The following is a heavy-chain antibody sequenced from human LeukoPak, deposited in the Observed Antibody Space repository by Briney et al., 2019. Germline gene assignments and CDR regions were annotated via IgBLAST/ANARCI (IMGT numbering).Heavy chain of an antibody. J-gene: IGHJ3*02. CDR3: ARAVGIVGATDAFDI. CDR2: IYYSGST. D-gene: IGHD1-26*01. V-gene: IGHV4-39*07. CDR1: GGSISSSSYY. Sequence: SETLSLTCTVSGGSISSSSYYWGWIRQPPGKGLEWIGSIYYSGSTYYNPSLKSRVTISVDTSKNQFSLKLSSVTAADTAVYYCARAVGIVGATDAFDIWGQGTMVTVSS.